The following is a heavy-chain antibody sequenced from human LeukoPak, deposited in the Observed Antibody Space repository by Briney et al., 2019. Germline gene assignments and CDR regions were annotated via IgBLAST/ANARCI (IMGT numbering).Heavy chain of an antibody. CDR2: IYYSGSS. Sequence: SENLSLTCAVAVGSISTSTNYWGWIRQPPGKGLKLIGSIYYSGSSYYNPSLKSRVTISVDTSKNQFSLKLSSVTAADTAVYYCARLYYYDSSGYSYWGQGTLVTVSS. CDR3: ARLYYYDSSGYSY. J-gene: IGHJ4*02. CDR1: VGSISTSTNY. D-gene: IGHD3-22*01. V-gene: IGHV4-39*01.